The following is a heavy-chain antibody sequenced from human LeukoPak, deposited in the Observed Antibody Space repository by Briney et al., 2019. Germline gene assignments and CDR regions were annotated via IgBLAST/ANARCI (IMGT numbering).Heavy chain of an antibody. CDR2: TYYRSKWSN. CDR3: ASSESGGYLFAY. J-gene: IGHJ4*02. CDR1: GDSVSSNSAT. V-gene: IGHV6-1*01. D-gene: IGHD3-22*01. Sequence: SQTLSLTCAISGDSVSSNSATWNWIRQSPSRGLEGLGRTYYRSKWSNDYAVSVKSRITINPDTSKNLFSLQLNSVTPEDTAVYFCASSESGGYLFAYWGQGTLVTVSS.